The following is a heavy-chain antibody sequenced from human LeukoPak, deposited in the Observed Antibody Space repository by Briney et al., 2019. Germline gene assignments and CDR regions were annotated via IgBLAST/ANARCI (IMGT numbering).Heavy chain of an antibody. D-gene: IGHD3-3*01. J-gene: IGHJ4*02. CDR2: ISWNSGSI. V-gene: IGHV3-9*01. Sequence: GGSLRLSCAASGFTFDDYAMHWVRQAPGKGLEWVSGISWNSGSIGYADSVKGRFTISRDNAKTSLYLQMNSLRAEDTALYYCAKGGMGYDFWSGYYFDYWGQGTLVTVSS. CDR1: GFTFDDYA. CDR3: AKGGMGYDFWSGYYFDY.